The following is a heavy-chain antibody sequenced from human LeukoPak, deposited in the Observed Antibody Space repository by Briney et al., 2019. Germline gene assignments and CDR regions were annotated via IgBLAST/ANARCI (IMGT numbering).Heavy chain of an antibody. CDR3: AKEPSKLAAPFDY. CDR2: ISWNSGSI. CDR1: GFTFDDYA. D-gene: IGHD6-6*01. Sequence: PGGSLRLSCAASGFTFDDYAMHWVRHAPGKGLEWVSGISWNSGSIGYADSVKGRFTISRDNAKNSLYLQMNSLRAEDTALYYCAKEPSKLAAPFDYWGQGTLVTVSS. J-gene: IGHJ4*02. V-gene: IGHV3-9*01.